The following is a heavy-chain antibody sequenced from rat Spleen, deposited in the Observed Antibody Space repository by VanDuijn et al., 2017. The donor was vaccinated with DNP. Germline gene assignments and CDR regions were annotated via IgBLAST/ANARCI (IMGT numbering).Heavy chain of an antibody. V-gene: IGHV5S10*01. J-gene: IGHJ2*01. CDR3: VRWNSGHFDY. CDR1: GFTFSAYY. CDR2: IIYDGSKT. Sequence: EVQLVESGGGLVQPGRSLKLSCAASGFTFSAYYMAWVRQAPKKGLEWVTTIIYDGSKTYFRDSVRGRFTISRDIAKSTLYLQMNSLRSEDTATYYCVRWNSGHFDYWGQGVMVTVSS. D-gene: IGHD4-3*01.